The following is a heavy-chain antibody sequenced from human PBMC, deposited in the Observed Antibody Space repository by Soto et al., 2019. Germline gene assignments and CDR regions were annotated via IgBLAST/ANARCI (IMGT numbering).Heavy chain of an antibody. D-gene: IGHD3-22*01. V-gene: IGHV1-69*13. J-gene: IGHJ4*02. CDR2: IIPIFGTA. Sequence: GASVKVSCKASGGTFSSYAISWVRQAPGQGLEWMGGIIPIFGTANYAQKFQGRVTITADESTSTAYMELSSLRSEDTAVYYYARDKHGYYYDSSGYYMDYWGQGTLVTVSS. CDR3: ARDKHGYYYDSSGYYMDY. CDR1: GGTFSSYA.